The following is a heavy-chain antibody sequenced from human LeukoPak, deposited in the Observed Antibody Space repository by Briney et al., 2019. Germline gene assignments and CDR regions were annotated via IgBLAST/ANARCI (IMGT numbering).Heavy chain of an antibody. V-gene: IGHV1-69*01. CDR3: ARSQGYSYGSSY. CDR2: IVPILGTA. J-gene: IGHJ4*02. Sequence: SVKVSCKAPGGSFGRYAISWVRQAPGQGLEWMGGIVPILGTANYAQKLQGRVTITADDSTGTAYMELTSLRSADTAVYYCARSQGYSYGSSYWGQGTLVTVSS. CDR1: GGSFGRYA. D-gene: IGHD5-18*01.